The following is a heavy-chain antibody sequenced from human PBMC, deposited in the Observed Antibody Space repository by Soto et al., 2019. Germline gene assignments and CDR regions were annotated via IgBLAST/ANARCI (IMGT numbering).Heavy chain of an antibody. CDR2: IYPGDSDT. D-gene: IGHD2-8*01. CDR1: GYSFTSYW. Sequence: GESLKISCKGSGYSFTSYWIGWVRQMPGKGLEWMGIIYPGDSDTRYSPSFQGQVTISADKSISTAYLQWSSLKASDTAMYYCARGVVLSPQNYYYMDVWGKGTTVTVSS. J-gene: IGHJ6*03. V-gene: IGHV5-51*01. CDR3: ARGVVLSPQNYYYMDV.